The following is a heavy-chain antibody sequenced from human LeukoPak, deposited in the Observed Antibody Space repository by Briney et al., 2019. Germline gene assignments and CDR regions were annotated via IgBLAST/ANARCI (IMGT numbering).Heavy chain of an antibody. CDR3: ARDRPQTSGYTFDY. CDR1: GFTVSSNH. J-gene: IGHJ4*02. V-gene: IGHV3-66*01. Sequence: GGSLRLSCAASGFTVSSNHLSWVRQAPGKGLGWVSVIYSGGITYYADSVKGRFTISRDNFKNTLYLQMNSLRAEDTAVYYCARDRPQTSGYTFDYWGQGTLVTVSS. CDR2: IYSGGIT. D-gene: IGHD3-22*01.